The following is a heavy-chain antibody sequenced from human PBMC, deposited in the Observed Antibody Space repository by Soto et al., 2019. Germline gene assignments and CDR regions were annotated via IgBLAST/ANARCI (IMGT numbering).Heavy chain of an antibody. CDR1: GGTFSSYA. J-gene: IGHJ4*02. Sequence: ASVKVSCKASGGTFSSYAISWVRQAPGQGLEWMGGIIPIFGTANYAQKFQGRVTITADESTSTAYMELSSLRSEDTAVYYCARVYDSSGSFFDYWGQGTLVTVSS. CDR2: IIPIFGTA. V-gene: IGHV1-69*13. CDR3: ARVYDSSGSFFDY. D-gene: IGHD3-22*01.